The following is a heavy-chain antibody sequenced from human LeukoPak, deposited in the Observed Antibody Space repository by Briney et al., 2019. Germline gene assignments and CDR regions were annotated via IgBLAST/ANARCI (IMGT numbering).Heavy chain of an antibody. CDR3: ARGLVATIGLADY. J-gene: IGHJ4*02. CDR2: ISWNSGSI. CDR1: GFTFDDYA. D-gene: IGHD5-12*01. V-gene: IGHV3-9*01. Sequence: GGSLRLSCAASGFTFDDYAMHWVRQAPGKGLEWVSGISWNSGSIGYADSVKGRFTISRDNAKNSLYLQMNSLRAEDTAVYYCARGLVATIGLADYWGQGTLVTVSS.